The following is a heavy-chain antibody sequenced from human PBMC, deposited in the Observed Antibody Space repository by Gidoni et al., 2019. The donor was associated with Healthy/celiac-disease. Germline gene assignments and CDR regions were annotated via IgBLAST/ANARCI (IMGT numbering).Heavy chain of an antibody. Sequence: EVQLVESGGGLVKPGGSLRRPCAASGITFSSYSMNWVRQAPGKGLEWVSSISSSSSYIYYADSVKGRFTISRDNAKNSLYLQMNSLRAEDTAVYYCATTYDYDSSDRDFDYWGQGTLVTVSS. V-gene: IGHV3-21*01. J-gene: IGHJ4*02. CDR2: ISSSSSYI. CDR1: GITFSSYS. D-gene: IGHD3-22*01. CDR3: ATTYDYDSSDRDFDY.